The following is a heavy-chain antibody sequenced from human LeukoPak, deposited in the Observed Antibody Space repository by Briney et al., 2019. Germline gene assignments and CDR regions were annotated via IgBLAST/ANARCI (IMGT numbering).Heavy chain of an antibody. D-gene: IGHD2-8*01. Sequence: GGSLRLSCAASGFSFSTYSFSWVRQAPGKGLEWVSGISASGGDTFCADSVKGRFTISRDNSKNTLSLQMNSLRVEDTAIYYCAKDVRRCNGACTLGQGTLVTVSS. V-gene: IGHV3-23*01. CDR3: AKDVRRCNGACT. J-gene: IGHJ5*02. CDR2: ISASGGDT. CDR1: GFSFSTYS.